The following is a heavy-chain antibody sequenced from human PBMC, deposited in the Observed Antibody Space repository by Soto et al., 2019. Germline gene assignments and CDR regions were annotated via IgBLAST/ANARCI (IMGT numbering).Heavy chain of an antibody. CDR1: GFTFSSYL. CDR2: IKQDGSEK. Sequence: GGSLRLSCAASGFTFSSYLMSWVRQAPGKGLEWVANIKQDGSEKYYVDSVKGRFTISRDNAKNSLYLQMNSLRAEDTAVYYCARLFGPKPDPYYYYMDVWGKGTTVTVSS. V-gene: IGHV3-7*01. CDR3: ARLFGPKPDPYYYYMDV. D-gene: IGHD3-10*01. J-gene: IGHJ6*03.